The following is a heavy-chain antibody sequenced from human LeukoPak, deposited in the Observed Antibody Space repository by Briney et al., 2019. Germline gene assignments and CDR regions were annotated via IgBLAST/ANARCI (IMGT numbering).Heavy chain of an antibody. CDR3: ARRGINLGRSGSYYDY. Sequence: PSETLSLTCTVSGGSISSYYWSWIRQPPGKGLEWIGYIYYSGSTNYNPSLKSRVTISVDTSKNQFSLKLSSVTAADTAVYYCARRGINLGRSGSYYDYWGQGTLVTVSS. J-gene: IGHJ4*02. D-gene: IGHD1-26*01. CDR1: GGSISSYY. CDR2: IYYSGST. V-gene: IGHV4-59*01.